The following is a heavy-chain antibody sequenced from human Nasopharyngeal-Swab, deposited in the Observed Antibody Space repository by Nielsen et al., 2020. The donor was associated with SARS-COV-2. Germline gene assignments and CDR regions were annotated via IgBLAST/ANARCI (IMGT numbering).Heavy chain of an antibody. Sequence: GGSLRLSCVASGYSFRTYGMTWVRQAPGKGLGWVAAISGSGDISGSGGSTYYADSVKGRFTISRDNSKNTLSLQMNSLRAEDTAVYYCAKDLRGPYFFWGQGTLVTVSS. J-gene: IGHJ4*02. CDR2: ISGSGDISGSGGST. V-gene: IGHV3-23*01. CDR1: GYSFRTYG. D-gene: IGHD2/OR15-2a*01. CDR3: AKDLRGPYFF.